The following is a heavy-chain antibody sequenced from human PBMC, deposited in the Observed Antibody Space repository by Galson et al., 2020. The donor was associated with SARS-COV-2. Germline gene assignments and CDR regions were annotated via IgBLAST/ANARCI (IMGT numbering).Heavy chain of an antibody. CDR1: GLSVSTNY. CDR3: ARAVSPGTSFDD. Sequence: GGSLRLSCAASGLSVSTNYMAWVRQAPGRGLEWVSVLYAGGDAHYADSVKGRFTIFRDSPKNTLYLQMTSLTVDDSALYYCARAVSPGTSFDDWGQGTLLTVSS. D-gene: IGHD1-26*01. V-gene: IGHV3-66*01. J-gene: IGHJ4*02. CDR2: LYAGGDA.